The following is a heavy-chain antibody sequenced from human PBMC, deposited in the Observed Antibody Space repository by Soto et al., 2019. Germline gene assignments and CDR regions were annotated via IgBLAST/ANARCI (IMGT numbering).Heavy chain of an antibody. CDR1: AASFSKYY. D-gene: IGHD3-16*01. CDR3: KSVTFGGIVLAH. J-gene: IGHJ4*02. CDR2: IYFNGNT. V-gene: IGHV4-59*01. Sequence: SEALSLTCTDSAASFSKYYWTWIRQPPGKGLEWIGYIYFNGNTKYNPSLEGRLTISIDTSKKEFSLKLSSVTAADAVVFSSKSVTFGGIVLAHWGQGSLVSVS.